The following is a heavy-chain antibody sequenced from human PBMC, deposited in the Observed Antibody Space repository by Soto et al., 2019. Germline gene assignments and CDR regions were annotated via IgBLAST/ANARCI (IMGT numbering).Heavy chain of an antibody. D-gene: IGHD3-9*01. Sequence: PGGSLRLSCAASGFTFSSYGMHWVRQAPGKGLEWVAVIWYDGSNKYYADSVKGRFTISRDNSKNTLYLQMNSLRAEDTAVYYCARDRNYDILTGLIYGMDVWGQGTTVTVSX. CDR3: ARDRNYDILTGLIYGMDV. CDR2: IWYDGSNK. CDR1: GFTFSSYG. J-gene: IGHJ6*02. V-gene: IGHV3-33*01.